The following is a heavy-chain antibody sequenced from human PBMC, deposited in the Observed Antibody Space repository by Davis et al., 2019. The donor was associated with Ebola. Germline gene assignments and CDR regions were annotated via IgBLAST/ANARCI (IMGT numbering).Heavy chain of an antibody. D-gene: IGHD6-13*01. V-gene: IGHV3-74*01. CDR2: IKSEGSTT. CDR3: AKDNGEYAAGTRYFDY. Sequence: PGGSLRLSCAASGFTFSGYWMHWVRQAPGKGLVWVSRIKSEGSTTSYADSVKGRFTISRDNAKNSLYLQMNSLRAEDTALYYCAKDNGEYAAGTRYFDYWGQGTLVTVSS. CDR1: GFTFSGYW. J-gene: IGHJ4*02.